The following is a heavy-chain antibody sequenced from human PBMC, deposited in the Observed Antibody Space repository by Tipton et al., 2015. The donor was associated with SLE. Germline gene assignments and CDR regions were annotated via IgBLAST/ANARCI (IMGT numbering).Heavy chain of an antibody. V-gene: IGHV4-34*01. D-gene: IGHD6-13*01. CDR2: INHGGST. CDR3: ARGDVSSWPTYYYYGMDV. J-gene: IGHJ6*02. Sequence: LRLSCAVYGGSFSGYYWSWIRQPPGKGLEWIGEINHGGSTNYNPSLKSRVTISVDTSKKQFSLRLSSVTAADTAVYHCARGDVSSWPTYYYYGMDVWGQGTTVTVSS. CDR1: GGSFSGYY.